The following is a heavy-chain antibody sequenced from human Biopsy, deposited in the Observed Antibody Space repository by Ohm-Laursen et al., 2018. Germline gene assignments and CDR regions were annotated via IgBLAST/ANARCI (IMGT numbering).Heavy chain of an antibody. CDR3: AATSTLYYYYYAMDV. Sequence: ASVKVSCKASGFTFSGSAVQWVRQARGQRLEWIGWIVVGSGHTNYAQKFQERVTITRDMSTSTAYMELTSLRSEDTAVCYCAATSTLYYYYYAMDVWDQGTTITVSS. V-gene: IGHV1-58*01. CDR1: GFTFSGSA. CDR2: IVVGSGHT. J-gene: IGHJ6*02.